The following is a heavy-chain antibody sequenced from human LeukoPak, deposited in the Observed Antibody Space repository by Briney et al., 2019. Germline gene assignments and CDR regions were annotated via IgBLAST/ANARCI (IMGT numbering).Heavy chain of an antibody. Sequence: GASVKVSCKASGYTFTSYDINWVRQATGQGLEWMGWMNPNSGNTGYAQKLQGRVTMTRNTSISTAYMELSSLRSEDTAVYYCARRITMVRGGSWFDPWGQGTLVTVSS. D-gene: IGHD3-10*01. V-gene: IGHV1-8*01. CDR2: MNPNSGNT. CDR3: ARRITMVRGGSWFDP. J-gene: IGHJ5*02. CDR1: GYTFTSYD.